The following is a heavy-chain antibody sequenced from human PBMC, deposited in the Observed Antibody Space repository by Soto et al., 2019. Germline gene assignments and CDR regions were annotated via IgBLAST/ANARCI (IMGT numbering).Heavy chain of an antibody. CDR2: MNPSGSET. CDR3: AIGHFEMGV. Sequence: GGSLRLSCAVSGFTISNSWMTWVRQAPGKGLEWVAHMNPSGSETNYVDSATARFTISRDNARNSLFLQMNGLRDEDTAVYYCAIGHFEMGVWGQGTTVTVSS. CDR1: GFTISNSW. J-gene: IGHJ6*02. V-gene: IGHV3-7*05.